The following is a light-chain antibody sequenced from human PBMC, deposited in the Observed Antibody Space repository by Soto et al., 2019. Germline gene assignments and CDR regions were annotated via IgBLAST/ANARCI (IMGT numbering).Light chain of an antibody. CDR1: QRVNTN. V-gene: IGKV3-15*01. J-gene: IGKJ4*01. CDR3: QQYHSWPPLT. Sequence: EIVMPQSPATLSVSPGERATLSCRASQRVNTNLAWYQQKPGQAPRLLIYGASTRATSVPARFSGSGSGTEFTLTISSLQSEDFAVYYGQQYHSWPPLTFGGGTKVESK. CDR2: GAS.